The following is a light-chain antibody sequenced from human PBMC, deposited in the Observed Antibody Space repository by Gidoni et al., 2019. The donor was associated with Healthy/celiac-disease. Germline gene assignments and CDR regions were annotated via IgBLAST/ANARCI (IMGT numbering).Light chain of an antibody. Sequence: SYELTQPPSVSVSPGQTASITCPGDKLGDKYACWYQQKPGQSPVLVIYQDSKRPLGIPERFSGSNSGNTATLTISGTQAMDEADYYCQAWDSSTLVVFGGGTKLTVL. CDR1: KLGDKY. J-gene: IGLJ2*01. CDR2: QDS. V-gene: IGLV3-1*01. CDR3: QAWDSSTLVV.